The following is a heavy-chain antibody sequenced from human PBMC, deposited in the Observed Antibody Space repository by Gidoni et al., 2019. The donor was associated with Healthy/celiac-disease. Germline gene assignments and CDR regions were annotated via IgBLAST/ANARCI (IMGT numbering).Heavy chain of an antibody. Sequence: QVQLQESGPGLVKPSETLSLTCPVSGGPISSYYWSWIRQPPGKGLEWIGYIYYSGSTNYNPSLKSRGTISVDTSKNQFSLKLSSVTAADTAVYYCAREGTVTTFNWFDPWGQGTLVTVSS. CDR3: AREGTVTTFNWFDP. V-gene: IGHV4-59*01. J-gene: IGHJ5*02. CDR1: GGPISSYY. D-gene: IGHD4-17*01. CDR2: IYYSGST.